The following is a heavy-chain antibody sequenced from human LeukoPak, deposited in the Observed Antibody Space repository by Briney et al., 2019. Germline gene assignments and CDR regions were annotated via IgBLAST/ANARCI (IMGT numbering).Heavy chain of an antibody. J-gene: IGHJ4*02. V-gene: IGHV4-59*08. CDR1: GGSISSYY. CDR2: IYYSGGT. CDR3: ARVGDTTDYYDSSTIDY. Sequence: SETLSLTCTVSGGSISSYYWSWIRQPPGKGLEWVGYIYYSGGTNYNPSLKSRVTISVDTSKNQFSLKLSSVTAADTAVYYCARVGDTTDYYDSSTIDYWGQGTLVTVSS. D-gene: IGHD3-22*01.